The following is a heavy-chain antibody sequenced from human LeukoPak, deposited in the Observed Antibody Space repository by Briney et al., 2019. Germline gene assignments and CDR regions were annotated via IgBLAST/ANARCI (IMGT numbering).Heavy chain of an antibody. CDR2: IWYDGSNK. J-gene: IGHJ4*02. CDR1: GFTFSSYG. CDR3: ARTHCSGGSCYIDY. D-gene: IGHD2-15*01. Sequence: GGSLRLSCAASGFTFSSYGMHWVRQAPGKGLEWVAVIWYDGSNKYYADSVKGRFTISRDNSKNTLYLQMSSLRAEDTAVYYCARTHCSGGSCYIDYWGQGTLVTVSS. V-gene: IGHV3-33*01.